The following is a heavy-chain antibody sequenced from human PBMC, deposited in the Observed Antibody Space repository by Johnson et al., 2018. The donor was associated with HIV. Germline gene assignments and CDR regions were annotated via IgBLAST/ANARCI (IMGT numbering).Heavy chain of an antibody. CDR3: ASWSWGLRWSGFDI. CDR1: GFTVSSDY. J-gene: IGHJ3*02. Sequence: VQLVESGGGLVQPGGSLRLSCAASGFTVSSDYMSWVRQAPGKGLEWVSLIYSGGSTYYAYSVKGRFTISRDNSKNTLYLQMNSLRAEDTAVYYCASWSWGLRWSGFDIWGQGTMVTVSS. CDR2: IYSGGST. D-gene: IGHD4-23*01. V-gene: IGHV3-66*01.